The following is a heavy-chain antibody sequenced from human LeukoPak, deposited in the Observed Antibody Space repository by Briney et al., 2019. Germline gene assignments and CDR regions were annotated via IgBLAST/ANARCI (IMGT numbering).Heavy chain of an antibody. J-gene: IGHJ4*02. CDR1: GFTFSSYC. V-gene: IGHV3-30*02. D-gene: IGHD6-19*01. CDR2: IRYDGSNK. CDR3: AKSGGWSATHFDY. Sequence: GGSLRLSCAASGFTFSSYCMHWVRQAPAKGRAWVAFIRYDGSNKYYADSVKGRFTISRDNSKNTLYLQMNSLRAEDTAVYYCAKSGGWSATHFDYWGQGTLVSLSS.